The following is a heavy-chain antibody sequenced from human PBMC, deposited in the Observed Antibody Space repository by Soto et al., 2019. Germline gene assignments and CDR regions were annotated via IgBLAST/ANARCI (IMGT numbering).Heavy chain of an antibody. CDR3: ARDHPHSYGVYYFDY. Sequence: SETLSLTCTVSGGSSRNYYRSWIRQPPGKGLEWIGYVYSSGSTHYNPSLQSRVTISADTSKNQVSLKVNSVTAADTAVYYCARDHPHSYGVYYFDYRGQGTPVTVSS. CDR1: GGSSRNYY. V-gene: IGHV4-59*01. D-gene: IGHD5-18*01. CDR2: VYSSGST. J-gene: IGHJ4*02.